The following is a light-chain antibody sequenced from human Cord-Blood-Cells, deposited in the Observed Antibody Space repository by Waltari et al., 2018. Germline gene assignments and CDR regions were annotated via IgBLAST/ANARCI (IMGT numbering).Light chain of an antibody. Sequence: IQMTKLPSSLSALEGDRVPSTCRASQSISSYLNWYQQKPGKAPKLLIYAASSLQSGVPSRFSGSGSGTDFTLTISSLQPEDFATYYCQQSYSTPYTFGQGTKLEIK. CDR3: QQSYSTPYT. CDR2: AAS. J-gene: IGKJ2*01. V-gene: IGKV1-39*01. CDR1: QSISSY.